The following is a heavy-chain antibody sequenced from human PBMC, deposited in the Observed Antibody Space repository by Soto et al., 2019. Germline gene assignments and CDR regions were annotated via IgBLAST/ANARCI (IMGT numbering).Heavy chain of an antibody. CDR1: GFTFSDYY. D-gene: IGHD2-8*02. CDR2: ISGSSFFT. V-gene: IGHV3-11*05. J-gene: IGHJ5*02. Sequence: QVQLVESGGGLVKPGGSLRLSCAASGFTFSDYYMSWIRQAPGKGLEWVSYISGSSFFTNYADSVKGRFTISRDNAKNSLYLQMNSLRADDTAVYYCARDWWDRGGNWLGPWGQGTLVTVSS. CDR3: ARDWWDRGGNWLGP.